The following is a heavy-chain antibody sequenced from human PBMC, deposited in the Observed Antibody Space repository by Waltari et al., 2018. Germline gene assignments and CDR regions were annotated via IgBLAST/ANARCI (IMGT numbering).Heavy chain of an antibody. CDR3: ARRKGYCTSSTCPPVQGYFGY. D-gene: IGHD2-2*01. J-gene: IGHJ4*02. Sequence: QVQLVQSGAEVKKPGASVKIACKASGDMFTNYYMYWVRQAPGQGLEWMGWINPNSGGTNHAQKFQGRVTMTRDTSISTAYMELTRLRSDDTAVYFCARRKGYCTSSTCPPVQGYFGYWGQGTLVTVSS. V-gene: IGHV1-2*02. CDR1: GDMFTNYY. CDR2: INPNSGGT.